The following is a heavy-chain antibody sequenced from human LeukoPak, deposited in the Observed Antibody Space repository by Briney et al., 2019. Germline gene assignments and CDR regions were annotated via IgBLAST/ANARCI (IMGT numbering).Heavy chain of an antibody. V-gene: IGHV1-69*13. CDR2: IIPIFGTA. CDR3: ARRFSIAVAGPFDY. D-gene: IGHD6-19*01. Sequence: GASVKVSCKASGGTFSSYAISWVRQAPGQGLEWMGGIIPIFGTANYAQKFQGRVTITADESTSTAYMELSSLRSEDTAVYYCARRFSIAVAGPFDYWGQGTLVTVSS. CDR1: GGTFSSYA. J-gene: IGHJ4*02.